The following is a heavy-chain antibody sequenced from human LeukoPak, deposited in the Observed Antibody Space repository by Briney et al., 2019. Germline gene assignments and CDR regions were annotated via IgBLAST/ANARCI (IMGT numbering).Heavy chain of an antibody. Sequence: GGSLRLSCAASGFAFSTYTMHWVRQAPGKGLEWVSSITGNSHYIYYADSVKGRFNISRDNAQNSLFLQMNSLRAEDTAVYYCARDQGRPWGQGTLVTVSS. CDR3: ARDQGRP. V-gene: IGHV3-21*01. CDR1: GFAFSTYT. J-gene: IGHJ5*02. CDR2: ITGNSHYI.